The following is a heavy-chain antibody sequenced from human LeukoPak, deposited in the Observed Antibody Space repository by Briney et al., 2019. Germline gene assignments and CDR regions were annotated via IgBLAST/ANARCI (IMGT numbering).Heavy chain of an antibody. D-gene: IGHD6-13*01. V-gene: IGHV3-30-3*01. CDR1: GFTFSSYA. CDR3: ARERTSNGYSSSWLDGGFDY. J-gene: IGHJ4*02. Sequence: PGGSLRLSCAASGFTFSSYAMHWVRQAPGKGLEWVVVISYDGSNEYYADSVRGRFTISRDNSKNTLYLQMNSLRAEDTAVYYCARERTSNGYSSSWLDGGFDYWGQGTLVTVSS. CDR2: ISYDGSNE.